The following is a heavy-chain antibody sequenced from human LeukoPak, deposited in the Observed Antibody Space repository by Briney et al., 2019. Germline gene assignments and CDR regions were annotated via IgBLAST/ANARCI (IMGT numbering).Heavy chain of an antibody. Sequence: GGSLRLSCTASGFSFSGHWMHWARQLPGKGLVWVSRISPTGSTTSYADSVKGRFTVSRDNAKNTLYLQVNNLRAEDTAVYYCARVNPLVAPGAFDIWGQGTMVAVSS. CDR2: ISPTGSTT. V-gene: IGHV3-74*01. CDR3: ARVNPLVAPGAFDI. CDR1: GFSFSGHW. D-gene: IGHD5-12*01. J-gene: IGHJ3*02.